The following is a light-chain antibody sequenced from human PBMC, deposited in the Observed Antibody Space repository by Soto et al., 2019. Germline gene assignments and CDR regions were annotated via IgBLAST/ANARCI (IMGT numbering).Light chain of an antibody. CDR2: AAS. CDR3: QQSHSTPFT. V-gene: IGKV1-39*01. CDR1: QSIRSF. J-gene: IGKJ4*01. Sequence: DIPMTQSPSSLSASVGVRVTITCRASQSIRSFLNWYQQKPGKAPKLLIYAASSLQSGVPSRFSGSGSGTDFTLTISSLQPEDFATYYCQQSHSTPFTFGGGTKVEIK.